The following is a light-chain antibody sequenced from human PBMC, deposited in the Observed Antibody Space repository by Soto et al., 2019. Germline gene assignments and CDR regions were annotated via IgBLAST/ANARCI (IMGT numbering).Light chain of an antibody. Sequence: QSALTQPRSVSGSPGQSVPIFCTGTSSDVGGYNYVSWYQQHPGKAPKLMIYDVNKRPSGVPDRFSGSKSGNTASLTISGLQAEDEADYYCCSYAGSSYVFGTGTKVTVL. CDR1: SSDVGGYNY. CDR2: DVN. J-gene: IGLJ1*01. CDR3: CSYAGSSYV. V-gene: IGLV2-11*01.